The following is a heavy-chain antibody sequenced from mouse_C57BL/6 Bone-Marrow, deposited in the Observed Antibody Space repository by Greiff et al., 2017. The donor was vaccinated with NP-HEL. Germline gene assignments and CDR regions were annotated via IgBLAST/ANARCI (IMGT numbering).Heavy chain of an antibody. J-gene: IGHJ3*01. V-gene: IGHV1-22*01. Sequence: VQLQQSGPELVKPGASVKMSCKASGYTFTDYNMHWVKQSHGKSLEWIGYINPNNGGTSYNQKFKGKATLTVNKSSSTAYMELRSLTSEDSAVYYCARRVYGSNLPVGPFAYWGQGTLVTVSA. CDR2: INPNNGGT. CDR1: GYTFTDYN. D-gene: IGHD1-1*01. CDR3: ARRVYGSNLPVGPFAY.